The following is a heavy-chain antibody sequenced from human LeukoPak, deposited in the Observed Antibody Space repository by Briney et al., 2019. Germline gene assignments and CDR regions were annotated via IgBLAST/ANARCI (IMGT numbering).Heavy chain of an antibody. D-gene: IGHD6-6*01. CDR2: IKQDGSEK. CDR3: ARGARASSSDSYYYYYMDV. CDR1: GFTFSSYW. Sequence: GGSLRLSCAASGFTFSSYWMSGVRQAPGKGLEWVANIKQDGSEKYYVDSVKGRFTISRDNAKNSLYLQMNSLRAEDTAVYYCARGARASSSDSYYYYYMDVWGKGTTVTVSS. V-gene: IGHV3-7*01. J-gene: IGHJ6*03.